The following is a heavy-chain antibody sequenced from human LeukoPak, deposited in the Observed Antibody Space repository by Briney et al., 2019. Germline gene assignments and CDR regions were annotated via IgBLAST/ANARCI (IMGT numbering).Heavy chain of an antibody. CDR2: INPNSGGT. D-gene: IGHD6-6*01. CDR1: GYTFTGYY. CDR3: ARVLNSSSALGYYYYYGMDV. J-gene: IGHJ6*02. Sequence: GASVKVSCKASGYTFTGYYMHWVRQAPGQGLEWMGWINPNSGGTNYAQKFQGRVTMTRDTSISTAYMELSRLRSDDTAVYYCARVLNSSSALGYYYYYGMDVWGQGTTVTVSS. V-gene: IGHV1-2*02.